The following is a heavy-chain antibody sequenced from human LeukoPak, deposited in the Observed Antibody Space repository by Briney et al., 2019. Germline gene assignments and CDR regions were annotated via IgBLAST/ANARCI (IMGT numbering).Heavy chain of an antibody. CDR1: GFTFSSYG. D-gene: IGHD6-13*01. J-gene: IGHJ3*02. V-gene: IGHV3-30*18. CDR2: MSYDGNNK. CDR3: AKDQGYSSSWYTFDI. Sequence: GGSLRLSCAVSGFTFSSYGMHWVRQAPGKGLEWVAVMSYDGNNKYYADSVKGRFTISRDNSKNTLYLQMNSLRAEDTAVYYCAKDQGYSSSWYTFDIWGQGTMVTVSS.